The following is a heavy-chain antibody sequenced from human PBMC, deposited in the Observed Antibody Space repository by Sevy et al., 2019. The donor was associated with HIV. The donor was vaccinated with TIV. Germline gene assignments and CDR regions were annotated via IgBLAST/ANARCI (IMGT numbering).Heavy chain of an antibody. CDR3: AREGWTKPHDY. CDR2: FSFGCGEI. V-gene: IGHV3-23*01. CDR1: GFTFSKYS. J-gene: IGHJ4*02. D-gene: IGHD2-15*01. Sequence: GGSLRLSCAASGFTFSKYSMSWVRQPPGKGLEWVSTFSFGCGEINYADSVKGRVTISRYNPKSSVYLQMNNLRPEDTAVYYCAREGWTKPHDYWGQGTLGTVSS.